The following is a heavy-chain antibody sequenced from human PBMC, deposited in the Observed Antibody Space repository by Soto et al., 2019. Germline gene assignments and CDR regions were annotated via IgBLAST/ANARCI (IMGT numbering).Heavy chain of an antibody. CDR1: GYSISRDYY. Sequence: ETXSLTCAVSGYSISRDYYWGWIRQPPGKGLEWIGSISHSGTTHYNPSLKSRLTISLDTSKNQFSLKLTSVTAADTAVYYCARGLEYYDFWTGYSDYWGQGTLVTVSS. CDR3: ARGLEYYDFWTGYSDY. D-gene: IGHD3-3*01. CDR2: ISHSGTT. J-gene: IGHJ4*02. V-gene: IGHV4-38-2*01.